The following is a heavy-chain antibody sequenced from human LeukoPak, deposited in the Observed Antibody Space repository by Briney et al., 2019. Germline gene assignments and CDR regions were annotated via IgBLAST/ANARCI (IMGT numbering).Heavy chain of an antibody. Sequence: QPGGSLRLSCAASGFTVSNSYMTWVRQAPGKGLEWVSVIYSDGATYYADSVKGRFTISRDNSKNTLYLQMNSLRAEDTAVYYCARERYEYASGSHLYFDYWGQGTLVTVSS. CDR1: GFTVSNSY. V-gene: IGHV3-53*01. CDR3: ARERYEYASGSHLYFDY. CDR2: IYSDGAT. D-gene: IGHD3-10*01. J-gene: IGHJ4*02.